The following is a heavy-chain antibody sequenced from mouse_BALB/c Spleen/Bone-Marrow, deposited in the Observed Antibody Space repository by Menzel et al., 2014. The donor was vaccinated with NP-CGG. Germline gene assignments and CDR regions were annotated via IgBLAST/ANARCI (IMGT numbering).Heavy chain of an antibody. Sequence: VQLAESGGGLVQPGGARKLSCAASGFTFSSLGMHWVRQAPEKGLEWDAYISSGSSTICSADTVMGRFTIARDNPKNTVFLQMTSLRSEDTAMYYCARSGSSSGYFDYWGQGPTLTVYS. D-gene: IGHD1-1*01. CDR3: ARSGSSSGYFDY. CDR2: ISSGSSTI. CDR1: GFTFSSLG. J-gene: IGHJ2*01. V-gene: IGHV5-17*02.